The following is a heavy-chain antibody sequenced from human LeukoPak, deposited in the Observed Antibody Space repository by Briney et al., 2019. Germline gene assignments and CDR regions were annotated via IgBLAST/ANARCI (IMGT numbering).Heavy chain of an antibody. Sequence: GGSLRLSCAASGFTFSNSAMSWVRQTPGKGLEWVSAISDSGGMTCYRDSVKGRFSISRDNSKSTLYLQMNSLRAEDTALYYCAKDRLVHDSWGQGTLVTVSS. CDR1: GFTFSNSA. D-gene: IGHD6-13*01. J-gene: IGHJ4*02. CDR2: ISDSGGMT. V-gene: IGHV3-23*01. CDR3: AKDRLVHDS.